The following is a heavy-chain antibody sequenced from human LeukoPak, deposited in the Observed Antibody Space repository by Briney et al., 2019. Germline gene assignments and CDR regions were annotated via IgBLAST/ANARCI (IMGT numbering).Heavy chain of an antibody. CDR2: FDPEDGET. D-gene: IGHD3-22*01. Sequence: GASVKVSCKVSGYTLTELSMLWVRQAPGKGLEWMGGFDPEDGETIYAKKFQGRVTMTEDTSTDTAYMELSSLRSEDTAVYYCATGGHVRVYDSSAYYGHYWGQGTLVTVSS. J-gene: IGHJ4*02. CDR3: ATGGHVRVYDSSAYYGHY. V-gene: IGHV1-24*01. CDR1: GYTLTELS.